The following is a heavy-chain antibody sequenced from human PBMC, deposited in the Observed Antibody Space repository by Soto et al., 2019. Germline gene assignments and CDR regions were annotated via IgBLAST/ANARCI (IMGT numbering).Heavy chain of an antibody. J-gene: IGHJ6*02. CDR1: GYSFTSYV. CDR3: ARGIAAADPYSYCRMDV. CDR2: INAGNGNT. V-gene: IGHV1-3*01. D-gene: IGHD6-13*01. Sequence: ASVKVSCKASGYSFTSYVMQWVLQAPGQRLEWMGWINAGNGNTKYSQKFQGRVTITRDTSASTAYMELSSLRSEDTAVYYCARGIAAADPYSYCRMDVWGQGNTVTGSS.